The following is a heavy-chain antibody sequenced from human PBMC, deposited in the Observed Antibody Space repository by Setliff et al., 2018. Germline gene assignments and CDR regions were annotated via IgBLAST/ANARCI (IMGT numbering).Heavy chain of an antibody. Sequence: ASVKVSCKTSNHPFVSYGLSWVRQAPGQGLEWLGWISAYTGKADYAHNFQDRLTMTTDTSTNTAYMELRSLTSDDTAVYFCARAPRLEWILPTFDYWGQGTPVTVSS. V-gene: IGHV1-18*01. D-gene: IGHD3-3*01. J-gene: IGHJ4*02. CDR1: NHPFVSYG. CDR3: ARAPRLEWILPTFDY. CDR2: ISAYTGKA.